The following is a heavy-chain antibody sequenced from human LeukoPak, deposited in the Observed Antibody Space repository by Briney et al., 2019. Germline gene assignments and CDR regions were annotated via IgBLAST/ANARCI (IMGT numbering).Heavy chain of an antibody. CDR3: ARTYNSSSGPAFDI. J-gene: IGHJ3*02. Sequence: GESLKISCKGSGYSFTTYWIGWVRQMPGKGLEWMGIIYPGDSDTRYSPSFQSQVTISADTPISPPYLQRSGLTASDTAMYYCARTYNSSSGPAFDIWGEGTMVTVSS. V-gene: IGHV5-51*04. CDR1: GYSFTTYW. CDR2: IYPGDSDT. D-gene: IGHD1-20*01.